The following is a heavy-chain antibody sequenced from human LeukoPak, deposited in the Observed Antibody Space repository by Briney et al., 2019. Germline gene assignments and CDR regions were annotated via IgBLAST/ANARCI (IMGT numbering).Heavy chain of an antibody. CDR2: ISGSGGST. CDR3: AKFPGGPLIVVVPAANWFDP. Sequence: QSGGSLRLSCAASGFTFSSYAMSWVRQAPGKGLEWVSAISGSGGSTYYADSVKGRFTISRDNSKNTLYLQMNSLRAEDTAVYYCAKFPGGPLIVVVPAANWFDPWDQGTLVTVSS. CDR1: GFTFSSYA. D-gene: IGHD2-2*01. J-gene: IGHJ5*02. V-gene: IGHV3-23*01.